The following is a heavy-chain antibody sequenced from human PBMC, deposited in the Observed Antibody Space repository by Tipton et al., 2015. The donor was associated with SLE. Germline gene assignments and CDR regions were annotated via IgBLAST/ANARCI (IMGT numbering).Heavy chain of an antibody. CDR2: ISHSGNT. D-gene: IGHD3-22*01. J-gene: IGHJ4*02. V-gene: IGHV4-38-2*01. CDR1: GYSISSGHY. CDR3: ARHDYDDNGYYMHYFDY. Sequence: TLSLTCAVSGYSISSGHYWGWIRQPPGKGLEWIGSISHSGNTYYNPSLKSRVSMSIDTPKNQVFLRLSSVTAADTAVYYCARHDYDDNGYYMHYFDYWGQGTLVTVSS.